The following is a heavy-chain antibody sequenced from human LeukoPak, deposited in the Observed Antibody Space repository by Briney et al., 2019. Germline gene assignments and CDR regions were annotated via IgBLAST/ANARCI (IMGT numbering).Heavy chain of an antibody. Sequence: SGTLSLTCAVSGGSISSSNWWSWVRQPPGKGLEWIGEIYHSGSINYNPSLKSRVTISVDKSKNQFSLKLSSVTAADTAVYYCAKGYYDSSGYYPDAFDIWGQGTMVTVSS. V-gene: IGHV4-4*02. CDR3: AKGYYDSSGYYPDAFDI. CDR2: IYHSGSI. D-gene: IGHD3-22*01. CDR1: GGSISSSNW. J-gene: IGHJ3*02.